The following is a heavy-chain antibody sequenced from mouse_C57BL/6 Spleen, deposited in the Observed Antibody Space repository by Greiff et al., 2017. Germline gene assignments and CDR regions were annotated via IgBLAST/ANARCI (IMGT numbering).Heavy chain of an antibody. Sequence: QVQLQQSGPELVKPGASVKISCKASGYAFSSSWMNWVKQRPGKGLEWIGRIYPGDGDTNYNGKFKGKATLTADKSSSTAYMQLSSLTSEDSAVYFCAHYYYGSSSFAYWGQGTLVTVSA. CDR1: GYAFSSSW. CDR2: IYPGDGDT. CDR3: AHYYYGSSSFAY. D-gene: IGHD1-1*01. J-gene: IGHJ3*01. V-gene: IGHV1-82*01.